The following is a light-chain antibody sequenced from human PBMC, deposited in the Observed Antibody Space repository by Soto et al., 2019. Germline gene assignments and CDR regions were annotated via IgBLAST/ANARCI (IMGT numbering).Light chain of an antibody. CDR1: QSVSSY. V-gene: IGKV3-11*01. Sequence: EIVLTQSPATLSLSPGERATLSCRASQSVSSYLAWYQQKPGQAPRLLIYDASTRATGTPARFSGSGSGTDFTLTISSLEPEDIAVYYCLQRSNWLTFGGGTKVEIK. CDR2: DAS. J-gene: IGKJ4*01. CDR3: LQRSNWLT.